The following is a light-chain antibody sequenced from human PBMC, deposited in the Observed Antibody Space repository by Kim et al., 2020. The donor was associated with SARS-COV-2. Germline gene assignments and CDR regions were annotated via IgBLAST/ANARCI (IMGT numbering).Light chain of an antibody. V-gene: IGLV3-19*01. Sequence: SYELTQDPAVSVALGQTVTITCQGDGLRNFYASWYQQRPGQAPRLLFYNRDTRPSGVSNRFSGSKSGNTASLTISGLQAEDEADYYCSAYTSSRSWGVGG. J-gene: IGLJ3*02. CDR2: NRD. CDR3: SAYTSSRSWG. CDR1: GLRNFY.